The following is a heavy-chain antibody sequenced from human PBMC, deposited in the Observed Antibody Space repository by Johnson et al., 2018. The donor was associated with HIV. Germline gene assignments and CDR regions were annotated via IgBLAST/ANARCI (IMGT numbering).Heavy chain of an antibody. CDR3: ARDFGYSSGWYRDDAFDI. V-gene: IGHV3-7*01. Sequence: VQLVESGGGLVQPGRSLRLSCAASGFTFSDYYMSWIRQAPGKGLEWVANIKQDGSEKTYVDSVKGRFTISRDNAKKSLYLQMNSLRAEDTAVYYCARDFGYSSGWYRDDAFDIWGQGTMVTVSS. CDR1: GFTFSDYY. D-gene: IGHD6-19*01. J-gene: IGHJ3*02. CDR2: IKQDGSEK.